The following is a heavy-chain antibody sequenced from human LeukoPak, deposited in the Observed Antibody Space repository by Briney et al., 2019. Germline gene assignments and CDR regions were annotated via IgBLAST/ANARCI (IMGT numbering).Heavy chain of an antibody. CDR2: MNPKSGDT. J-gene: IGHJ5*02. Sequence: ASVKVSCKASGYSFTNYDINWVRQATGQGLEWMGWMNPKSGDTGYSQKFQGRVFITRDTSINTAYMELSSLGSDDTAVYYCARGRGSRYCSGGSCWANWFDPWGQGTLVTVSS. D-gene: IGHD2-15*01. CDR3: ARGRGSRYCSGGSCWANWFDP. V-gene: IGHV1-8*03. CDR1: GYSFTNYD.